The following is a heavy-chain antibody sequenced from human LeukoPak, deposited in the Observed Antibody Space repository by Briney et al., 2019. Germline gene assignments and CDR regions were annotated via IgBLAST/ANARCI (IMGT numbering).Heavy chain of an antibody. CDR2: IIPIFGTA. V-gene: IGHV1-69*05. Sequence: GASVKVSCKASGGTFTSYAISWVRQAPGQGLEWMGGIIPIFGTANYAQKFQGRVTITTDESTSTAYMELSSLRSEDTAVYYCARDRSGSNYYYMDVWGKGTTVTVSS. CDR3: ARDRSGSNYYYMDV. J-gene: IGHJ6*03. D-gene: IGHD6-6*01. CDR1: GGTFTSYA.